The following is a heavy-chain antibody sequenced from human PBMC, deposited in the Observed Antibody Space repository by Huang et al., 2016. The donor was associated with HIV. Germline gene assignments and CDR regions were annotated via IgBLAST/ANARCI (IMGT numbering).Heavy chain of an antibody. J-gene: IGHJ4*02. D-gene: IGHD5-12*01. CDR1: GDSINSAD. V-gene: IGHV4-59*01. CDR2: CYYNGNT. Sequence: QVHLQESGPGMVKPSESLSLGCSVSGDSINSADWNWVRQPPGKGLEWIGHCYYNGNTKYNPSLKSRVTISVDTSKKQFSLKVNSVTAADTAVYYCARRGVATKHFDFWGQGIVVTVSS. CDR3: ARRGVATKHFDF.